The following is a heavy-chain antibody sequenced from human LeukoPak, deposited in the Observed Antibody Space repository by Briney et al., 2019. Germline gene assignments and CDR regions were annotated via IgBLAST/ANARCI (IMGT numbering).Heavy chain of an antibody. CDR3: ARDLIKPPFDY. CDR2: IISSSSYI. J-gene: IGHJ4*02. Sequence: PGGSRRLSCAASGFTFSIYSMNWVRQAPGKGLEWVSSIISSSSYIYYADSVEGRFTISRDNAKNSLYLQMNSLRAEDTAVYYCARDLIKPPFDYWGQGTLVTVSS. V-gene: IGHV3-21*01. CDR1: GFTFSIYS.